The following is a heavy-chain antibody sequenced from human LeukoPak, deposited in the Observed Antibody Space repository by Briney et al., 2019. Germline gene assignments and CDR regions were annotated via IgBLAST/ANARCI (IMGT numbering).Heavy chain of an antibody. J-gene: IGHJ3*02. CDR3: ARDRIDGGTPCAFDI. CDR1: GGTFSSYA. V-gene: IGHV1-69*05. D-gene: IGHD4-23*01. Sequence: ASVKVSCKASGGTFSSYAISWVRQAPGQGLEWMGRIIPIFGTANYAQKFQGRVTITTDESTSTAYMELSSLRSDDTAVYYCARDRIDGGTPCAFDIWGQGTMVTVSS. CDR2: IIPIFGTA.